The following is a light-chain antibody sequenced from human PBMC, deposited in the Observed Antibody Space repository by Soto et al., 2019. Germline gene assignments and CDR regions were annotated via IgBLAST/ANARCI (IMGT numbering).Light chain of an antibody. Sequence: SSELTQPPSVSVAPGKTARITCGGNNIGSKSVHWYQQKPGQAPVLVIYYDSDRPSGIPERFSGSNSGNTATLTISRVEAGDEADYYCQVWDSSSDPRGVFGTGTKLTFL. J-gene: IGLJ1*01. CDR3: QVWDSSSDPRGV. V-gene: IGLV3-21*04. CDR1: NIGSKS. CDR2: YDS.